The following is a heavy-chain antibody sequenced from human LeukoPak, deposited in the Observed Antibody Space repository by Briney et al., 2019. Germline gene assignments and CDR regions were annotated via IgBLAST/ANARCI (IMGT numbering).Heavy chain of an antibody. J-gene: IGHJ6*03. CDR3: ARSYYGDYLSGYYYYYMDV. Sequence: ASVKVSCKASGYTFTSYGISWVRQAPGQGLEWMGWISAYNGTTNYAQKLQGRVTMTTDTSTSTAYMELRSLRSDDTAVYYCARSYYGDYLSGYYYYYMDVWGKGTTVTVSS. V-gene: IGHV1-18*01. D-gene: IGHD4-17*01. CDR1: GYTFTSYG. CDR2: ISAYNGTT.